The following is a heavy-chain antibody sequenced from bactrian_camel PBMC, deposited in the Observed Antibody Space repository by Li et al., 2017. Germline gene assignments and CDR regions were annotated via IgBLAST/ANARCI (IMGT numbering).Heavy chain of an antibody. CDR3: AAGKRLNSDWSRADNWPY. D-gene: IGHD8*01. CDR2: INIDGSI. CDR1: GYSTSMYA. J-gene: IGHJ4*01. Sequence: HVQLVESGGGSVREGGSLRLSCVASGYSTSMYAVAWFRQAPGNEREGVAAINIDGSITYGTAVKGRFAIAQQIGNGTVVLEMNNLKPEDTAMYYCAAGKRLNSDWSRADNWPYWGQGTQVTVS. V-gene: IGHV3S53*01.